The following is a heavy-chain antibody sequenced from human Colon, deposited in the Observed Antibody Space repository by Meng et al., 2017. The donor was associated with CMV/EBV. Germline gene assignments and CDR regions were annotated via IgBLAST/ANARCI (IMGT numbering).Heavy chain of an antibody. V-gene: IGHV3-43D*03. D-gene: IGHD2-2*02. CDR2: ISWDGGST. CDR1: GFTFDDYA. Sequence: LSLTCAASGFTFDDYAMHWVRQAPGKGLEWVSLISWDGGSTYYADSVKGRFTISRDNSKNSLYLQMNSLRAEDTALYYCAKGRGYCSSTSCYTWYFDYWGQGTLVTVSS. CDR3: AKGRGYCSSTSCYTWYFDY. J-gene: IGHJ4*02.